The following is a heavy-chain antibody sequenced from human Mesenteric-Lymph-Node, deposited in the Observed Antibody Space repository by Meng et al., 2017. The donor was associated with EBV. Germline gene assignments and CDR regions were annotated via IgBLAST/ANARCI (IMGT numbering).Heavy chain of an antibody. CDR2: IYYSGST. J-gene: IGHJ5*02. V-gene: IGHV4-61*01. CDR1: GGSVSSGNFY. CDR3: ARIVVPAATNNWFDP. D-gene: IGHD2-2*01. Sequence: QGQLPESGPGLVKPSETLSLTCTVSGGSVSSGNFYWSWIRQTPGTGLEWIGYIYYSGSTNYTPSLKSRVTISVDTSKNQFSLKLSSVTAADTAVYYCARIVVPAATNNWFDPWGQGTLVTVSS.